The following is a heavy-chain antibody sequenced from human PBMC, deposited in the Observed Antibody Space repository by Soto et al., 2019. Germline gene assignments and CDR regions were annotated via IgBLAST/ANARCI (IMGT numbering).Heavy chain of an antibody. CDR3: ARHCLYDYVWGSYRHPFDY. CDR2: IYYSGST. Sequence: QLQLQESGPGLVKPSETLSLTCTVSGGSISSSSYYWGWIRQPPGKGLEWIGSIYYSGSTYYNPSLKSRVTISVDTSKNQFSLKLSSVTAADTAVYCCARHCLYDYVWGSYRHPFDYWGQGTLVTVSS. D-gene: IGHD3-16*02. V-gene: IGHV4-39*01. CDR1: GGSISSSSYY. J-gene: IGHJ4*02.